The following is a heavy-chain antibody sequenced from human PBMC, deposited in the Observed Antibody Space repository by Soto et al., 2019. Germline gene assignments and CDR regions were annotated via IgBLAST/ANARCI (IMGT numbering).Heavy chain of an antibody. V-gene: IGHV4-34*01. Sequence: PSETLSLTCAVYGGSFSGYYWSWIRQPPGKGLEWIGEINHSGSTNYNPSLKSRVAISVDTSKNQFSLKLSSVTAADTAVYYCARDRYGDYLKFFDYWGQGTLVTVSS. CDR1: GGSFSGYY. J-gene: IGHJ4*02. CDR2: INHSGST. CDR3: ARDRYGDYLKFFDY. D-gene: IGHD4-17*01.